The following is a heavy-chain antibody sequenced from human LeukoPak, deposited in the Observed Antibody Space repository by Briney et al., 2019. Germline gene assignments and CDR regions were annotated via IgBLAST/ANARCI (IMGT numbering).Heavy chain of an antibody. V-gene: IGHV4-59*06. D-gene: IGHD4-17*01. Sequence: SETLSLTCTVSGGSISSYYWSWIRQPPGKGLEWIGYIYYSGSTYYNPSLKSRVTISVDTSKNQFSLKLSSVTAADTAVYYCARGVATVTTLYYYGMDVWGQGTTVTVSS. CDR3: ARGVATVTTLYYYGMDV. CDR2: IYYSGST. CDR1: GGSISSYY. J-gene: IGHJ6*02.